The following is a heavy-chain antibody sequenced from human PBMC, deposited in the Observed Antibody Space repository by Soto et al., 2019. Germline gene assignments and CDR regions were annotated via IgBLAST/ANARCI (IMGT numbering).Heavy chain of an antibody. CDR2: IIPFFGTA. V-gene: IGHV1-69*13. CDR1: GGTFSTFG. D-gene: IGHD3-16*01. Sequence: SVKVSCKTSGGTFSTFGISWVRQAPGQGLEWMGGIIPFFGTAEYSQKFEDRITITADESTNAVYMDLRSLTSEDTAIYYCARTAPMDAGDKYYYDFWGQGALVTVSS. J-gene: IGHJ4*02. CDR3: ARTAPMDAGDKYYYDF.